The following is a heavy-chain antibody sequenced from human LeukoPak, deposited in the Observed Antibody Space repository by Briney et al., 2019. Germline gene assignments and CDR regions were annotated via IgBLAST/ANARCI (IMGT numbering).Heavy chain of an antibody. CDR2: TLYDGSNE. D-gene: IGHD2-2*01. V-gene: IGHV3-30*02. CDR1: GFTFSNYG. CDR3: TKEARACSSPSCYFAAFDI. J-gene: IGHJ3*02. Sequence: GGSLRLSCAASGFTFSNYGMHWVRQSPGKGLEWVTFTLYDGSNEYYADSVKGRFTISRDNSRNTLYLQMNSLRAEDTAVYYCTKEARACSSPSCYFAAFDIWGQGTMVTVSS.